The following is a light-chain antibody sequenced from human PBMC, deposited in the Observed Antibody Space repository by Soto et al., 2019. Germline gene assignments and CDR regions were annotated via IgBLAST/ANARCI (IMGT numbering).Light chain of an antibody. CDR2: GAS. CDR1: QSVSSN. Sequence: EIVMTQSPATLSVSPGERATLSCRASQSVSSNLAWYQQKPGQAPRLLIYGASTRATGIPARFSGSGSGTEFTLTISSLQSEDSAVYYCQQYNHWPLTFGGGTKVEIK. CDR3: QQYNHWPLT. V-gene: IGKV3-15*01. J-gene: IGKJ4*01.